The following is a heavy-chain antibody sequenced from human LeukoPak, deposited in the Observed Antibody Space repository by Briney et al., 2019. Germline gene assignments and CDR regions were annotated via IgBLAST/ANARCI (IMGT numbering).Heavy chain of an antibody. J-gene: IGHJ5*02. CDR3: ARDLPYCSGGSCST. Sequence: TETLSLTCTVSGGSISSYYWSWIRQPPGKGLEWIGYIYYSGSTNYNPSLKSRVTISVDTSKNQFSLKLSSATAADTAVYYCARDLPYCSGGSCSTWGQGTLVTVSS. D-gene: IGHD2-15*01. V-gene: IGHV4-59*01. CDR2: IYYSGST. CDR1: GGSISSYY.